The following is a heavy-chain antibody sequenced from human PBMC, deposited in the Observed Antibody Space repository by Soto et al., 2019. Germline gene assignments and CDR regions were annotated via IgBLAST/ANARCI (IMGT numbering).Heavy chain of an antibody. Sequence: VASVKVSCKASGGTFSSYAISWVRQAPGQGLEWMGGIIPIFGTANYAQKFQGRVTITADESTSTAYMELSSLRSEDTAVYYCARDPGYCSGGSCYEADYWGQGTLVTVSS. J-gene: IGHJ4*02. CDR2: IIPIFGTA. V-gene: IGHV1-69*13. CDR1: GGTFSSYA. D-gene: IGHD2-15*01. CDR3: ARDPGYCSGGSCYEADY.